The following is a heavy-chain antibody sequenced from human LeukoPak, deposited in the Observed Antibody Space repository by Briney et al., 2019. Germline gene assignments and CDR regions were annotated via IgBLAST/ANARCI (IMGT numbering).Heavy chain of an antibody. CDR2: VSGSGGST. CDR1: GFTFSIYA. Sequence: GGSLRLSCAASGFTFSIYAMSWVRQAPGKGLEWVSGVSGSGGSTYYADSVKGRFTISRDNSKNTLYLQMNSLRAEDTAVYHCAKDLDIVATITGNWGQGTLVTVSS. CDR3: AKDLDIVATITGN. D-gene: IGHD5-12*01. V-gene: IGHV3-23*01. J-gene: IGHJ4*02.